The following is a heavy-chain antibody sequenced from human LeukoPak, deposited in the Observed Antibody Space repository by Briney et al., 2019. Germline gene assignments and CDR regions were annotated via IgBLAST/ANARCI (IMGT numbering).Heavy chain of an antibody. J-gene: IGHJ1*01. CDR3: AGRGHRYSRD. D-gene: IGHD2-15*01. Sequence: SETLSLTCTVSGDSVSSGYWNWFRQPPGKGLEWIGYINDSGMTDYSPSLKNRLTISLDTSNNQFSLKLSSVTAADTAVYYCAGRGHRYSRDWGQGILVTVSS. CDR2: INDSGMT. V-gene: IGHV4-4*09. CDR1: GDSVSSGY.